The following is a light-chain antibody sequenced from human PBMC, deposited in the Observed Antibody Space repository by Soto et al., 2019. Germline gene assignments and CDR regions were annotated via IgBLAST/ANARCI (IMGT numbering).Light chain of an antibody. Sequence: QSVLTQPASVSGSPGQSITISCTGTSSDVGGHNYVSWYQQHPGKAPKFMIYDVSNRPSGVSTRFSGSKSGNTASLTIPGLQAEDEADYYCNSYTTSNTRQIVFGTGTKVTVL. V-gene: IGLV2-14*01. CDR3: NSYTTSNTRQIV. CDR1: SSDVGGHNY. J-gene: IGLJ1*01. CDR2: DVS.